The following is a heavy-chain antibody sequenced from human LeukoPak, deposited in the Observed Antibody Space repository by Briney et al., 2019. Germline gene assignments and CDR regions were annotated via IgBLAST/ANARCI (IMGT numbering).Heavy chain of an antibody. V-gene: IGHV1-69*01. Sequence: ASVKVSCKASGGTFSSYAISWVRQAPGQGLEWMGGIIPIFGTANYAQKFQGRVTITADESTSTAYMELSSLRAEDTALYYCARDAPGWNYYLHLSTYAFDIWGQGTMVTVSS. J-gene: IGHJ3*02. D-gene: IGHD3-22*01. CDR3: ARDAPGWNYYLHLSTYAFDI. CDR2: IIPIFGTA. CDR1: GGTFSSYA.